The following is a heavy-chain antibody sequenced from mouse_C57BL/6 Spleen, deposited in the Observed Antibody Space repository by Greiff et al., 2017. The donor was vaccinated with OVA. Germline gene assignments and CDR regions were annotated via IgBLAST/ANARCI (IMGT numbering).Heavy chain of an antibody. V-gene: IGHV1-72*01. CDR3: ASLYYGSSYHFDY. J-gene: IGHJ2*01. Sequence: QVQLQQPGAELVKPGASVKLSCKASGSTFTSYWMHWVKQRPGRGLEWIGRFDPNSGGTKYNEKFKSKATLTVDKPTSTASLQLSSLTSEYSAVYYCASLYYGSSYHFDYGGQGTTLTVSS. CDR2: FDPNSGGT. D-gene: IGHD1-1*01. CDR1: GSTFTSYW.